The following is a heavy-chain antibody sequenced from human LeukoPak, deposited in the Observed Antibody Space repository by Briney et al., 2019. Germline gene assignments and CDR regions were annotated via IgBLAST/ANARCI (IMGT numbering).Heavy chain of an antibody. Sequence: PSETLSLTCAVPGVSIRNYYWSWIPQPPGKGLEWIGYIFYSGSTNYNPSLKSRVIMSVDTSKNQFSLKLSSVTAADTAVYYCAREITMVRGAKDHDAFDIWGQGTMVTGSS. D-gene: IGHD3-10*01. J-gene: IGHJ3*02. CDR1: GVSIRNYY. CDR3: AREITMVRGAKDHDAFDI. V-gene: IGHV4-59*12. CDR2: IFYSGST.